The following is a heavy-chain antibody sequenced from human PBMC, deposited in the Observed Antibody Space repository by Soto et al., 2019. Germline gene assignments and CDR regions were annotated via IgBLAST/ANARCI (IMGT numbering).Heavy chain of an antibody. CDR1: GGTFSSYA. V-gene: IGHV1-69*12. CDR2: IIPIFGTA. Sequence: QVQLVQSGAEVKKPGSSVKVSCKASGGTFSSYAISWVRQAPGQGLEWMGGIIPIFGTANYAQKFQGRVTITADEXXSXAXXELSSLRSEDTAVYYCARDRPYCSGGSCYPGTFDYWGQGTLVTVSS. J-gene: IGHJ4*02. CDR3: ARDRPYCSGGSCYPGTFDY. D-gene: IGHD2-15*01.